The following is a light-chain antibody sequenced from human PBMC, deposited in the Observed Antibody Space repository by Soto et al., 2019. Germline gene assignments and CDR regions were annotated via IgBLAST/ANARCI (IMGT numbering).Light chain of an antibody. CDR1: QSVSSN. V-gene: IGKV3-15*01. CDR3: QQYNNWSLYT. CDR2: GAS. J-gene: IGKJ2*01. Sequence: EIVMTQSPATLSVSPGERATLSCRASQSVSSNLAWYQQKPGQAPRLLIYGASTRTTGIPARFSGSGSGTEFTLSISSLQSEDFSVYYCQQYNNWSLYTFGHGTKLENK.